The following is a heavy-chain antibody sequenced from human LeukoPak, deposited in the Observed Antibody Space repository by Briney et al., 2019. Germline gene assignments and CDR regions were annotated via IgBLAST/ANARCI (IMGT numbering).Heavy chain of an antibody. CDR2: INPNSGGT. V-gene: IGHV1-2*02. D-gene: IGHD6-13*01. J-gene: IGHJ4*02. CDR1: GYTFTGYY. Sequence: ASVKVSCKASGYTFTGYYMHWVRQAPGQGLEWMGWINPNSGGTNYAQKFQGRVTMTRDTSISTAYMELSRLRSEDTAVYYCARDVTGRAAAENGWGQGTLVTVSS. CDR3: ARDVTGRAAAENG.